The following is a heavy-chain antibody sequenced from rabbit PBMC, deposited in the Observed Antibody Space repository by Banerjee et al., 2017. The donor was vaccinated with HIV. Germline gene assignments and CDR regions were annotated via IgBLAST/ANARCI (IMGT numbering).Heavy chain of an antibody. CDR3: ARRAPAYGCATDL. CDR1: GIDLNKYYY. D-gene: IGHD6-1*01. J-gene: IGHJ6*01. CDR2: IYTGSSGNT. Sequence: QEQLEESGGDLVKPGASLTLTCTASGIDLNKYYYMCWVRQAPGKGLEWIACIYTGSSGNTYYASWAKGRFTISKTSSTTVTLQMTSLTAADTATYFCARRAPAYGCATDLWGQGTLVTVS. V-gene: IGHV1S45*01.